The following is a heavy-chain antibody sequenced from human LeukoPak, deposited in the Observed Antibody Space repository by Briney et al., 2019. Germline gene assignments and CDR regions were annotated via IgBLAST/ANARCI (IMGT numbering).Heavy chain of an antibody. J-gene: IGHJ3*02. CDR1: GFSFSSYS. Sequence: PGGSLRLSCAASGFSFSSYSMNWVRQAPGKGLEWVSSISSSSRYRYYAASVKGRFTISRDNAKNSLYLQTNSLRAEDTAVYYCARVKEASAFDIWGQGTTVTVSS. D-gene: IGHD5-12*01. CDR3: ARVKEASAFDI. V-gene: IGHV3-21*01. CDR2: ISSSSRYR.